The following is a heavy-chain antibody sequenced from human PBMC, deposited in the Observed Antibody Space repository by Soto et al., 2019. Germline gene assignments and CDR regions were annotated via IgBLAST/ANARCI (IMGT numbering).Heavy chain of an antibody. Sequence: SETLSLTCAVSGGSISSGGYSWSWIRQPPGKGLEWIGYIYHSGSTYYNVSLKSRITISLDTSQNQFSLKLSSVTAADTGMYYCARDWGTGFYHFDHWGQGTLVTVSS. CDR1: GGSISSGGYS. J-gene: IGHJ4*02. V-gene: IGHV4-30-2*01. CDR2: IYHSGST. D-gene: IGHD6-19*01. CDR3: ARDWGTGFYHFDH.